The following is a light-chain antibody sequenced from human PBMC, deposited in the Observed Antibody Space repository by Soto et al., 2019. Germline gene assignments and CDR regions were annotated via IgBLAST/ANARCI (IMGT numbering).Light chain of an antibody. Sequence: EILLTQSPGTLSLSPGERATLSCRASQSVTNRYLAWYQQKPGQAPRLLIDGASSRATGIPDRFSCSGSGTDFALTISRLEPEDFAVYYCQQYASSPRTFVQGTKVEIK. V-gene: IGKV3-20*01. CDR1: QSVTNRY. CDR3: QQYASSPRT. J-gene: IGKJ1*01. CDR2: GAS.